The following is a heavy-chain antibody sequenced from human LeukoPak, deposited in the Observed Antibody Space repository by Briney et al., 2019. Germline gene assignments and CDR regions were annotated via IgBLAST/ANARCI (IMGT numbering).Heavy chain of an antibody. Sequence: GASVKVSCKASGYTFTSSGINWVRQAPGQGLEWIGWVSVNNGNTNHAQKLQGRLTMTTDTSTSTAYMELRGLRSDDTAVYYCARDRTVAAAGNFYYDMDVWGVGTSVTVSS. CDR3: ARDRTVAAAGNFYYDMDV. CDR2: VSVNNGNT. V-gene: IGHV1-18*01. CDR1: GYTFTSSG. J-gene: IGHJ6*03. D-gene: IGHD6-13*01.